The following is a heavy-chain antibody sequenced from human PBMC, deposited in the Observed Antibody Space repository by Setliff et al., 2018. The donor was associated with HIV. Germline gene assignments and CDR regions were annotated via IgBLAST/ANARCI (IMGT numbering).Heavy chain of an antibody. J-gene: IGHJ4*02. CDR2: VDPEDDKT. V-gene: IGHV1-69-2*01. Sequence: GASVKVSCKASKYTFTDYYMHWVQQAPGKGLEWMGRVDPEDDKTIYAEKFQGRVTMTIATSSDTAYLYLSSLRSEDTAVYYCVTGEGLRFWGQGTLVTVSS. CDR1: KYTFTDYY. CDR3: VTGEGLRF. D-gene: IGHD2-15*01.